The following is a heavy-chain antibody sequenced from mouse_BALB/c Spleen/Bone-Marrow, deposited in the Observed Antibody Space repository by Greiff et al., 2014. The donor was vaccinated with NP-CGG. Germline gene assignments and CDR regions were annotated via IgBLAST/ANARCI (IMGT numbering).Heavy chain of an antibody. CDR3: ARAGNYDYDVGSWLVY. Sequence: EVQLQQSGPELVKPGASVKIPCKASGYTFTDYNMDWVKQSHGKSLEWIGDINPNSGVTLYNLKFKGKATLTVDRSSNTAYMELRSLTSEDTAVYYCARAGNYDYDVGSWLVYWGQGTLVTVSA. CDR2: INPNSGVT. V-gene: IGHV1-18*01. D-gene: IGHD2-4*01. CDR1: GYTFTDYN. J-gene: IGHJ3*01.